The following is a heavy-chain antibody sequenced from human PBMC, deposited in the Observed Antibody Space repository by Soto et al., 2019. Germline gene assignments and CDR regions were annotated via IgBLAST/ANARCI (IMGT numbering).Heavy chain of an antibody. CDR2: IVPLSGTP. J-gene: IGHJ4*02. Sequence: QVRLVQSGAEGKKPGSSVKLSCKVSGGNSNSYSIAWVRQAPGQGLQWLGTIVPLSGTPNHAQHFQARVTITADTCTNTAYLELSSLRSEDTAIYYCARDWTQMSRGGFFDYWGPGSLVTISS. CDR1: GGNSNSYS. CDR3: ARDWTQMSRGGFFDY. V-gene: IGHV1-69*06. D-gene: IGHD3-16*01.